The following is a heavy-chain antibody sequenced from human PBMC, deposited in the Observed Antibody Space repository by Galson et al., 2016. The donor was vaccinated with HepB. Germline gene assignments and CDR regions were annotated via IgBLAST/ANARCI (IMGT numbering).Heavy chain of an antibody. CDR2: INPLSGGT. CDR3: ARAMMTPSDNWFDP. J-gene: IGHJ5*02. CDR1: GYTFINYY. D-gene: IGHD3-16*01. V-gene: IGHV1-46*01. Sequence: SVKVSCKASGYTFINYYIHWVRQAPGQGLEWMGIINPLSGGTDYAQRFQGRVTMTRDTSTSTVSMELSSLRSEDTAVYYCARAMMTPSDNWFDPWGQGSLVTVSS.